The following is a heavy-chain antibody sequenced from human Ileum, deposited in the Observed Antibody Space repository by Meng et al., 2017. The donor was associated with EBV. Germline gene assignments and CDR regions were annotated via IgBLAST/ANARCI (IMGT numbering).Heavy chain of an antibody. Sequence: LVLQGGVVKLTGLTVKVSCNASGHTFTSYARHWVRQAPGQRLEWMGWINAGNGNTKYSQKFQGRVTITRDTSASTAYMELSSLRSEDTAVYYCARGAYRGTVTTPSGNWGQGTLVTVSS. J-gene: IGHJ4*02. CDR3: ARGAYRGTVTTPSGN. V-gene: IGHV1-3*01. D-gene: IGHD4-17*01. CDR1: GHTFTSYA. CDR2: INAGNGNT.